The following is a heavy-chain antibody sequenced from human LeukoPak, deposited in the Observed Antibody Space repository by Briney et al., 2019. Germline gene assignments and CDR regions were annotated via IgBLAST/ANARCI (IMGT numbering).Heavy chain of an antibody. CDR3: AKRDRMYTSGSYYFDY. CDR1: GFTFSNYG. D-gene: IGHD6-19*01. Sequence: GGSLRLSCAASGFTFSNYGMHWVRQAPGKGLEWVAFIRYDGSNKYYADSVKGRFTISRDNSKNTLYLQMNSLRAEDTAVYYCAKRDRMYTSGSYYFDYWGQGTLVTVSS. V-gene: IGHV3-30*02. CDR2: IRYDGSNK. J-gene: IGHJ4*02.